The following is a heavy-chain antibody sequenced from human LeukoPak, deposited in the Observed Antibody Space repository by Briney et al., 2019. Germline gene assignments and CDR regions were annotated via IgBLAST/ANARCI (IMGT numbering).Heavy chain of an antibody. CDR2: FDPEDGET. CDR1: GYTLTELS. CDR3: ATGIPVAGNSGDYYYYMDV. J-gene: IGHJ6*03. V-gene: IGHV1-24*01. Sequence: ASVKVSCKASGYTLTELSMHWVRQAPGKGLEWMGGFDPEDGETIYAQKFQGRVTMTEDTSTDTAYMELSSLRSEDTAVYYCATGIPVAGNSGDYYYYMDVWGKGTTVTVSS. D-gene: IGHD6-19*01.